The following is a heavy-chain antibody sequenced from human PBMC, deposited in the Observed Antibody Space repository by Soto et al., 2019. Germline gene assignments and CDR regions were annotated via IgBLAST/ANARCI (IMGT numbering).Heavy chain of an antibody. CDR2: INSDGSST. Sequence: EVQLVESEGGLVQPGGSLRLSCAASGFTFSSYWMHWVRQAPGKGLVWVSRINSDGSSTSYADSVKGRFTISRDNAKNTVYLQMNSLRAEDTAVYYCARTSLVVPAATREDYWGQGTLVTVSS. J-gene: IGHJ4*02. CDR3: ARTSLVVPAATREDY. CDR1: GFTFSSYW. V-gene: IGHV3-74*01. D-gene: IGHD2-15*01.